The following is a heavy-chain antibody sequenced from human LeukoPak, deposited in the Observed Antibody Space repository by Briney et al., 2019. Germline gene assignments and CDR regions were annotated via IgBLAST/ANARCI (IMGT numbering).Heavy chain of an antibody. CDR1: GGSIRGYY. Sequence: SETLSPTCNVSGGSIRGYYWSWIRQPPGKGLEWIGYIYSSGSTNYNPSLKGRVTVSVDTSKNQFSLKVSSVTAADTAVYYCARVFDSGSQAYFYYMDVWGKGTTVTIFS. J-gene: IGHJ6*03. CDR3: ARVFDSGSQAYFYYMDV. CDR2: IYSSGST. D-gene: IGHD3-10*01. V-gene: IGHV4-59*01.